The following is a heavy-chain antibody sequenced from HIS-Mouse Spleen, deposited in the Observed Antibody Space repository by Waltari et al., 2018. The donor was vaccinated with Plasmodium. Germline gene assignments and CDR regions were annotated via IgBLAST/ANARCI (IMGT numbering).Heavy chain of an antibody. CDR3: ARTTYSSSSAKYYYYGMDV. CDR2: IDWDDDK. V-gene: IGHV2-70*15. J-gene: IGHJ6*02. D-gene: IGHD6-6*01. CDR1: GFSLSPSGMC. Sequence: QVTLRESGPALVKPTQTLTLTCTFSGFSLSPSGMCVTWIRQPPGQALEWLARIDWDDDKYYSTSLKTRLTISKDTSKNQVVLTMTNMDPVDTATYYCARTTYSSSSAKYYYYGMDVWGQGTTVTVSS.